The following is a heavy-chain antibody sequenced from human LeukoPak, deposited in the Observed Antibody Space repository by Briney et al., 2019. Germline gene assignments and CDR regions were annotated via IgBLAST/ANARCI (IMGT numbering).Heavy chain of an antibody. CDR1: GYTFTSYG. Sequence: GGSVKVSFKASGYTFTSYGISWVRQAPGQGLAWMGWISAYNGNTNYAQKLQGRVTMTTDTSTSTAYMELRSLRSDDTAVYYCARDEGGWLPPGSNWGQGTLVTVSS. CDR2: ISAYNGNT. CDR3: ARDEGGWLPPGSN. V-gene: IGHV1-18*01. J-gene: IGHJ4*02. D-gene: IGHD5-24*01.